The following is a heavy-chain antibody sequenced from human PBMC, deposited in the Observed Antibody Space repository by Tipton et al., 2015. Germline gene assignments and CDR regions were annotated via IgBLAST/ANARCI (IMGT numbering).Heavy chain of an antibody. D-gene: IGHD4-17*01. CDR3: ARDRRGYGDYGAAFDY. CDR1: GDSISSGDYY. CDR2: IYYSGRT. J-gene: IGHJ4*02. Sequence: TLSLTCTVSGDSISSGDYYWSWIRQPPGKGLEWIGYIYYSGRTHYNPSLESRVTMSVDTSENQFSLKMNSVTAADTAVYYCARDRRGYGDYGAAFDYWGQGTLVTVSS. V-gene: IGHV4-30-4*01.